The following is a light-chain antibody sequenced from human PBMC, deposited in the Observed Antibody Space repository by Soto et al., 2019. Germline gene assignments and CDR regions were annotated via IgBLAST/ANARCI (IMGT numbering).Light chain of an antibody. Sequence: QSALTQPASVSGSPGQSITISCTGTSSDVGSYNFVSWYRQHPGKAPKLMIYEGSKRPSGVSNRFSGSKSGNTASLTISGLQAEDEADYYCCSYAGDSAWVFGGGTKVTVL. CDR1: SSDVGSYNF. V-gene: IGLV2-23*01. CDR2: EGS. J-gene: IGLJ3*02. CDR3: CSYAGDSAWV.